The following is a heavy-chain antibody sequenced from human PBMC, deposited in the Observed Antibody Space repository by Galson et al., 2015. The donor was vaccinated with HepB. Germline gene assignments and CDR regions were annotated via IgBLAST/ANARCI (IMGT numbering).Heavy chain of an antibody. CDR1: GGSISSSSYY. Sequence: ETLSLTCTVSGGSISSSSYYWGWIRQPPGKGLEWIGSIYYSGSTYYNPSLKSRVTISVDTSKNQFSLKLSSVTAADTAVYYCARHRRSSSSRLWFDYWGQGTLVTVSS. J-gene: IGHJ4*02. D-gene: IGHD6-13*01. CDR2: IYYSGST. CDR3: ARHRRSSSSRLWFDY. V-gene: IGHV4-39*01.